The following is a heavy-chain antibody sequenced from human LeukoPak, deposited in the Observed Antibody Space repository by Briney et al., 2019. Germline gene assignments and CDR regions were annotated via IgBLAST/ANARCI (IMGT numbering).Heavy chain of an antibody. CDR2: INGYGTST. CDR3: VRGNYFDY. CDR1: GFTFSNYW. V-gene: IGHV3-74*01. J-gene: IGHJ4*02. Sequence: GGSLRLSCAASGFTFSNYWMHWVRQAPGKGLVWVSLINGYGTSTNYADSVKGRFTISRNNAKNTLYLQMNSLRVEDTAVHYCVRGNYFDYWGQGTLVTVSS.